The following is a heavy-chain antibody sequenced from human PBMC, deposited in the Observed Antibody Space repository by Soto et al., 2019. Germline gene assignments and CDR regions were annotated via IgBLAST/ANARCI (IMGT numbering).Heavy chain of an antibody. J-gene: IGHJ6*02. V-gene: IGHV1-69*01. Sequence: QVQLVQSGAEVKKPGSSVKVSCKASGGTFSSYAISWVRQAPGQGLEWMGGISPIFGTANYAQKFQGRVTITADESTSTAYMELSSLRSEDTAVYYCARDEEEQPEGYYYGMDVWGQGTTVTVSS. D-gene: IGHD6-13*01. CDR3: ARDEEEQPEGYYYGMDV. CDR1: GGTFSSYA. CDR2: ISPIFGTA.